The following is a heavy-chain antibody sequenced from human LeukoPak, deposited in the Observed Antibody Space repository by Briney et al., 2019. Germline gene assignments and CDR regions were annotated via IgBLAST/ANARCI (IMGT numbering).Heavy chain of an antibody. V-gene: IGHV3-7*01. Sequence: GGALRLSCAASGFTFSSYWMSWVRQAPGKGLEWVANIKQDGGEKYYVGSVKGRFTVSRDNAKNSLYLQMNSLRAEDTAVYYCAREWNYYGSGIMDVWGKGTTVTVSS. J-gene: IGHJ6*04. CDR3: AREWNYYGSGIMDV. CDR1: GFTFSSYW. D-gene: IGHD3-10*01. CDR2: IKQDGGEK.